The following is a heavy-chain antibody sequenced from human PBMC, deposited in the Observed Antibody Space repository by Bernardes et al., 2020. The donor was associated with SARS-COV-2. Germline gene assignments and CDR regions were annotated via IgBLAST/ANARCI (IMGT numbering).Heavy chain of an antibody. D-gene: IGHD3-16*01. CDR2: INHGGST. V-gene: IGHV4-34*01. CDR3: AGGLRSTRDY. CDR1: GGSFSSYY. J-gene: IGHJ4*02. Sequence: SETLSLTCAVYGGSFSSYYWGWIRQPPGRGLEWIGEINHGGSTNYNPSLTSRVTISVDTSRNQFSLNLRSVTAADTAVYYCAGGLRSTRDYWGQGTLVTVSS.